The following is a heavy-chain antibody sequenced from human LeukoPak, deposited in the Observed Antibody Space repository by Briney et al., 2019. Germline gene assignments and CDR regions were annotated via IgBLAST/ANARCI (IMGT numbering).Heavy chain of an antibody. D-gene: IGHD3-3*01. CDR1: GYTFTSYG. V-gene: IGHV1-18*01. CDR3: ARDRLYYDFWYFDY. J-gene: IGHJ4*02. Sequence: ASVKVSCKASGYTFTSYGISWVRQAPGQGLEWMGWISAYNGNTNYAQKLQGRVTMTTDTSTSTAYMELRSLRSDDTAVYCCARDRLYYDFWYFDYWGQGTLVTVSS. CDR2: ISAYNGNT.